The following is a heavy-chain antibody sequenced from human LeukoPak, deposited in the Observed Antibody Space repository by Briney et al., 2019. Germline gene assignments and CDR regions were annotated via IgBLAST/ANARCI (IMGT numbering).Heavy chain of an antibody. CDR2: INHSGST. CDR1: GGSFSGYY. V-gene: IGHV4-34*01. Sequence: PSETLSLTCAVYGGSFSGYYWSWIRQPPGKGLEWIGEINHSGSTNYNPSLKSRVTISVDTSKNQFSLKLSSVTAADTAVYYCASYDFWSGYYGYWGQGTLVTVSS. D-gene: IGHD3-3*01. J-gene: IGHJ4*02. CDR3: ASYDFWSGYYGY.